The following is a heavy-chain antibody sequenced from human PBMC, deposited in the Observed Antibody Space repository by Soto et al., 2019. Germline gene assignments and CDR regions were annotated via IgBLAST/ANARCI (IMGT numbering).Heavy chain of an antibody. CDR3: AGGLWFGEWAYYQQ. D-gene: IGHD3-10*01. V-gene: IGHV1-69*02. Sequence: QVQLVQSGAEVKKPGSSVKVSCKASGGTFSSYTISWVRQAPGQGLEWMGRIIPILGIANYAQKFQGRVTITADKYTSKAYMELSSLRSEETAVYYCAGGLWFGEWAYYQQWGQGTLVTVSS. J-gene: IGHJ1*01. CDR2: IIPILGIA. CDR1: GGTFSSYT.